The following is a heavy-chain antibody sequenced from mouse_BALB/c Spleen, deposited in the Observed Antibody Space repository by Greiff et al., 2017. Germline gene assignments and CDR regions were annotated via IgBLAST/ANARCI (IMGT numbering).Heavy chain of an antibody. CDR3: ARVYDGYSWFAY. Sequence: EVKLQESGAELVKPGASVKLSCTASGFNIKDTYMHWVKQRPEQGLEWIGRIDPANGNTKYDPKFQGKATITADTSSNTAYLQLSSLTSEDTAVYYCARVYDGYSWFAYWGQGTLVTVSA. D-gene: IGHD2-3*01. CDR1: GFNIKDTY. V-gene: IGHV14-3*02. J-gene: IGHJ3*01. CDR2: IDPANGNT.